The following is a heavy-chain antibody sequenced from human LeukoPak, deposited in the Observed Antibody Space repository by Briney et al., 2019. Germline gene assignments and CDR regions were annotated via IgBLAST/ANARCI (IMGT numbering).Heavy chain of an antibody. D-gene: IGHD1-26*01. CDR3: ARVAASGSCRFDY. CDR2: IYHSGST. CDR1: GYSISSGYY. Sequence: PSETLSLTCTVSGYSISSGYYWGWIRQPPGQGLEWIGSIYHSGSTYYNPSLKSRVTISVDTSKNQFSLKLSSVTAADTAVYYCARVAASGSCRFDYWGQGTLVTVSS. J-gene: IGHJ4*02. V-gene: IGHV4-38-2*02.